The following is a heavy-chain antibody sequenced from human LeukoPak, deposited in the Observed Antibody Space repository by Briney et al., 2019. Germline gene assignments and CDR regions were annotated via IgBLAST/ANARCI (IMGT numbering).Heavy chain of an antibody. CDR2: IKEDGSEN. CDR3: ARGAWGMDV. CDR1: GFTLSSYW. Sequence: PGGSLRLACAASGFTLSSYWMSWVRQAPGKGLEWVANIKEDGSENYYVDSVKGRFTIPRDNAKNSLYLQMNSLRAEDTAVYYCARGAWGMDVWGQGTTVTVSS. V-gene: IGHV3-7*01. J-gene: IGHJ6*02.